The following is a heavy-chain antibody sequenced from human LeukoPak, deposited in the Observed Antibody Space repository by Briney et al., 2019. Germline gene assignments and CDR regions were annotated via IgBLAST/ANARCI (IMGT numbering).Heavy chain of an antibody. J-gene: IGHJ3*02. CDR2: MNPNSGNT. CDR3: ARAAGLWSIYDAFNI. CDR1: GYTFTSYD. Sequence: ASVKVSCKASGYTFTSYDINWVRQATGQGLEWMGWMNPNSGNTGYAQKFQGRVTMTRNTSISTAYMELSSLRSEDTAVYYCARAAGLWSIYDAFNIWGQGTMVTVSS. D-gene: IGHD5-18*01. V-gene: IGHV1-8*01.